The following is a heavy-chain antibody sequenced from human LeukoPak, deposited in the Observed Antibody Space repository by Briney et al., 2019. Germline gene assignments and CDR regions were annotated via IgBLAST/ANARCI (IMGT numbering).Heavy chain of an antibody. CDR2: ISANAAST. CDR3: ATLGYSYGFGAFDI. V-gene: IGHV3-23*01. D-gene: IGHD5-18*01. CDR1: GFTFSSYA. J-gene: IGHJ3*02. Sequence: GGSLRLSCAASGFTFSSYAMSWVRQAPGKGLEWVSAISANAASTYYADSVKGRFTISRDNSKNTLYLQMNSLRAEDTAVYYCATLGYSYGFGAFDIWGQGTMVTVSS.